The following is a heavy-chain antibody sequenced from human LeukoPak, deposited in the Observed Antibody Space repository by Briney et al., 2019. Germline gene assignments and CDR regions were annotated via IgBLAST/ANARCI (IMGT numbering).Heavy chain of an antibody. V-gene: IGHV3-21*01. CDR2: ISSSSSYI. Sequence: GGSLRLSCAASGLTFSSYSMNWVRQAPGKGLEWVSSISSSSSYIYYADSVKGRFTISRDNAKNSLYLQMNSLRAEDTAVYYCARDRRAPFYYYYYMDVWGKGTTVTVSS. CDR1: GLTFSSYS. CDR3: ARDRRAPFYYYYYMDV. J-gene: IGHJ6*03.